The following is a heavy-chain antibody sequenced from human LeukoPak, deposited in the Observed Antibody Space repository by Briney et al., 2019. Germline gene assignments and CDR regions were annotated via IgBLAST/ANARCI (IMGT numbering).Heavy chain of an antibody. CDR3: ARKANSSGFDF. Sequence: GGSLRLSCAASGFTFGSYSMNWVRQAPGKGLEWVSSISSSSSYIYYADSVKGRFTISRDNAKNSLYLQMNSLRAEDTAVYYCARKANSSGFDFWGQGTLVTVSS. CDR1: GFTFGSYS. J-gene: IGHJ4*02. V-gene: IGHV3-21*01. D-gene: IGHD6-19*01. CDR2: ISSSSSYI.